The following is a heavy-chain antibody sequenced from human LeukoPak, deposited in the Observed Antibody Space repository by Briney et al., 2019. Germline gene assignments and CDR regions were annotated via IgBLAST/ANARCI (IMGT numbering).Heavy chain of an antibody. CDR3: ARGAKDYGDYVFDY. Sequence: PSETLSLTCAVYGGSFSGYYWSWIRQPPGKGLEWIGEINHSGSTNYNPSLKSRVTISVDTSKNQFSLKLSSVTAADTAVYYCARGAKDYGDYVFDYWGQGTLVTVSS. D-gene: IGHD4-17*01. CDR1: GGSFSGYY. V-gene: IGHV4-34*01. J-gene: IGHJ4*02. CDR2: INHSGST.